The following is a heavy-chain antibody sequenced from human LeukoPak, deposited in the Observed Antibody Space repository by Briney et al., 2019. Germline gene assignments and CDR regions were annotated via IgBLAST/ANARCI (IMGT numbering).Heavy chain of an antibody. D-gene: IGHD6-13*01. Sequence: ASVKVSCKASGYTFTSYDINWVRQATGQGLEWMGWMNPNSGNTGYAQKFQGRVTITRNTSISTAYMELSSLRSEDTAVYYCARDRYSGSWYCFDYWGQGTLVTVSS. CDR3: ARDRYSGSWYCFDY. CDR1: GYTFTSYD. J-gene: IGHJ4*02. V-gene: IGHV1-8*03. CDR2: MNPNSGNT.